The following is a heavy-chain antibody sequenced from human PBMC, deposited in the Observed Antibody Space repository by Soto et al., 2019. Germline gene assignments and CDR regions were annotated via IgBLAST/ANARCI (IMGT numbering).Heavy chain of an antibody. J-gene: IGHJ4*02. V-gene: IGHV4-34*01. CDR2: INHSGST. Sequence: PSETLSLTCAVYGGSFSGYYWSWIRQPPGKGLEWIGEINHSGSTNYNPSLKSRVTISVDTSKNQFSLKLSSVTAAGTAVYYCARVRDFWSGYYRIDPYFDYWGQGTLVTVSS. CDR1: GGSFSGYY. CDR3: ARVRDFWSGYYRIDPYFDY. D-gene: IGHD3-3*01.